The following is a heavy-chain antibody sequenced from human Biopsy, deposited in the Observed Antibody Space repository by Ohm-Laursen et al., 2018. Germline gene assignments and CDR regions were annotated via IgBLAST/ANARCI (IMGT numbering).Heavy chain of an antibody. V-gene: IGHV4-4*07. J-gene: IGHJ5*02. D-gene: IGHD1-14*01. CDR1: GESFNGYY. Sequence: SQTLSLTCSVYGESFNGYYWSWTRQPAGKGLEWIGQIYTSGITNYNPSLKSRVTMSVDTSKNKFSLRVSSVTAADTAVYYCARDRDRRGWFDPWGQGTLVTVSS. CDR3: ARDRDRRGWFDP. CDR2: IYTSGIT.